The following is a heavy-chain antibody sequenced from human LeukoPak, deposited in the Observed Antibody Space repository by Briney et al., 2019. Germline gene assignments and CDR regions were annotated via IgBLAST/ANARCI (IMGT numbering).Heavy chain of an antibody. V-gene: IGHV4-59*08. J-gene: IGHJ4*02. CDR3: ARGYYYDSNYFDY. Sequence: SETLSLTCTVSGGSISSYYWSWIRQPPGKGLEYIGYIHYSGSTNYNPSLKSRVTISVDTSKNQFSLKLSSVTAADTAVYYCARGYYYDSNYFDYWGQGTLVTVSS. D-gene: IGHD3-22*01. CDR1: GGSISSYY. CDR2: IHYSGST.